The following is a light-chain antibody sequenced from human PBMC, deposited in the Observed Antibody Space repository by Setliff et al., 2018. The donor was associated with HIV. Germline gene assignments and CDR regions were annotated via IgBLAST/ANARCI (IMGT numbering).Light chain of an antibody. CDR3: CSYTTSSVWV. CDR2: DVS. J-gene: IGLJ3*02. CDR1: GNDIGAYNY. V-gene: IGLV2-14*03. Sequence: QSALTQPASISGSPGQSITISCTGTGNDIGAYNYVSWYQQHPDKAPKLMIYDVSKRPSGLSNRFSASKSGNTASLTISGLQAEDEADYFCCSYTTSSVWVFGGGTKVTVL.